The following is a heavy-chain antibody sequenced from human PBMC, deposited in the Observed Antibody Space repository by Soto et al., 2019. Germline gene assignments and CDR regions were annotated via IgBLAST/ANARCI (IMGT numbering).Heavy chain of an antibody. CDR3: ARESCGGDCSSPFAY. D-gene: IGHD2-21*02. CDR1: GGSISSYY. J-gene: IGHJ4*02. Sequence: PSETLSLTCTVSGGSISSYYWSWIRQPPGKGLEWIGYIYYSGSTNYNPSLKSRVTISVDTSKNQFSLKLSSVTAADTAVYYCARESCGGDCSSPFAYWSQRTLVTVS. V-gene: IGHV4-59*01. CDR2: IYYSGST.